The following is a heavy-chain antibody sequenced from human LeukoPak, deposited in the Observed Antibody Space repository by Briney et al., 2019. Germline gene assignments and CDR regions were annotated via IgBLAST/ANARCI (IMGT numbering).Heavy chain of an antibody. D-gene: IGHD3-3*01. Sequence: GESLKISCKGSGYSLTSYWIGWVRQMPGKGLEWMGIIYPGDSDTRYSPSFQGQVTISADKSISTAYLQWSSLKASDTAMYYCARGGTDDFWSGYTLPGYFDYWGQGTLVTVSS. J-gene: IGHJ4*02. CDR3: ARGGTDDFWSGYTLPGYFDY. V-gene: IGHV5-51*01. CDR1: GYSLTSYW. CDR2: IYPGDSDT.